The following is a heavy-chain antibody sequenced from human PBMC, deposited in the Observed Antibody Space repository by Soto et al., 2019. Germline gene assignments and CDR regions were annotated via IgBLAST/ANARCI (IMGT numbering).Heavy chain of an antibody. D-gene: IGHD6-19*01. CDR3: ARDCTMRQWLACFDY. V-gene: IGHV1-18*04. Sequence: QVQLVQSGAEVKKPGASVKVSCKASGYTFTSYGISWVRQAPGQGLEWMGWISAYNGNTNYAQKLQGRVTMTTDTSTSTAYMGLRSLRSDDTAVYYCARDCTMRQWLACFDYWGQGTLVTVSS. CDR1: GYTFTSYG. J-gene: IGHJ4*02. CDR2: ISAYNGNT.